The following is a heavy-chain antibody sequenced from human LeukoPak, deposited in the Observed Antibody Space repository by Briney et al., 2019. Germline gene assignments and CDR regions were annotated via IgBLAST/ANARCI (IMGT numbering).Heavy chain of an antibody. CDR3: ARGPPSAMWELPPFDY. V-gene: IGHV4-39*07. CDR1: GGSISSGDYY. D-gene: IGHD1-26*01. J-gene: IGHJ4*02. Sequence: SETPSLTCTVSGGSISSGDYYWTWIRQPPGKGLEWIGEINHSGSTNYNPSLKSRVTISIDTSKNQFSLKLNSVTAADTAVYYCARGPPSAMWELPPFDYWGQGTLVTVSS. CDR2: INHSGST.